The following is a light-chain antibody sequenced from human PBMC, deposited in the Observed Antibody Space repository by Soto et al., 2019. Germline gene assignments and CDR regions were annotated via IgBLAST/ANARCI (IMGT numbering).Light chain of an antibody. J-gene: IGKJ5*01. V-gene: IGKV3D-15*01. CDR2: QTS. CDR3: QQYHHWPPIT. CDR1: QYINTR. Sequence: EIVLTQSPATLSSFPGDRVTLSCRASQYINTRLAWYQHRPGQAPRLLIYQTSIRAAGIPARFSGSGSGTEFTLTISSLQSEDFAIYYCQQYHHWPPITFGQGTRLEIK.